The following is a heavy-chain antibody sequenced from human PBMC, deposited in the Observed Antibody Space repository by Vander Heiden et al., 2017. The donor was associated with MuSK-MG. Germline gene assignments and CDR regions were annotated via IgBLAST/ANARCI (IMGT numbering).Heavy chain of an antibody. J-gene: IGHJ3*01. Sequence: EVQLVESGGGLVQPGGSLRLSCGASGFTFNNHYMNWGRQAPGKGLEWVANIKQDGSEKFYVDSLRGRFTISRDNAKNSLHLQMSGLRAEDTAVYYCARGTYSSGTYPDTFDFWGQGTMVTVSP. CDR3: ARGTYSSGTYPDTFDF. CDR2: IKQDGSEK. CDR1: GFTFNNHY. V-gene: IGHV3-7*04. D-gene: IGHD3-22*01.